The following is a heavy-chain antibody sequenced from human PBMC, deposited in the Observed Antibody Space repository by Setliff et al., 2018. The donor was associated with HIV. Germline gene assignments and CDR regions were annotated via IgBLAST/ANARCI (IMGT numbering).Heavy chain of an antibody. Sequence: PSETLSLTCAVYGGSFSGYYWTWIRQPPGRGLEWIGEIIHSGGTNYNRSLKSRVTISVDTSKNQFSLNLSSVTAADTAVYFCAREGYDSSGYFVVLWGQGTLVTVSS. CDR3: AREGYDSSGYFVVL. D-gene: IGHD3-22*01. J-gene: IGHJ4*02. CDR1: GGSFSGYY. V-gene: IGHV4-34*12. CDR2: IIHSGGT.